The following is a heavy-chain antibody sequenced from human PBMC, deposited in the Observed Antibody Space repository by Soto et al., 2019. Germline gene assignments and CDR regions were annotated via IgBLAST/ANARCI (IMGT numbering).Heavy chain of an antibody. CDR3: ARGGYCSSRSCPQLDH. D-gene: IGHD2-2*01. CDR1: GYSLTNYG. Sequence: QLQLVQSGAEVKKPGASVKVSCKASGYSLTNYGTSWVRQAPGQGLEWMGWSANNGNTNYAQKFQGRVAMTTDTSASTAFMELRSLRSDDTATYFCARGGYCSSRSCPQLDHWGQGTLVTVSS. J-gene: IGHJ4*02. CDR2: SANNGNT. V-gene: IGHV1-18*01.